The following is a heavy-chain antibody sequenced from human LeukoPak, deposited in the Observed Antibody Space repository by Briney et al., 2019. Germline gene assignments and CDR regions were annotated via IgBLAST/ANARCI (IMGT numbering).Heavy chain of an antibody. CDR3: ARARRNYNNDAFDI. CDR2: ISGSSSYI. CDR1: GFTFSSYS. D-gene: IGHD1-7*01. Sequence: PGGSLRLSCAASGFTFSSYSINWVRQAPGKGLEWVSSISGSSSYIYYADSVKGRFTISRENARNSLYLQMNSLRAEDTAVYYCARARRNYNNDAFDIWGQGTMVTVSS. J-gene: IGHJ3*02. V-gene: IGHV3-21*01.